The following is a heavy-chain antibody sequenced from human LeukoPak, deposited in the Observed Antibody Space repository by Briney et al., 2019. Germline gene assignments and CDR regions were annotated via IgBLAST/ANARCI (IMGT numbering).Heavy chain of an antibody. V-gene: IGHV1-69*04. CDR2: IIPILGIA. J-gene: IGHJ6*02. Sequence: SVKASCKASGGTFSSYAISWVRQAPGQGLEWMGRIIPILGIANYAQKFQGRVTITADKSTSTAYMELSSLRSEDTAVYYCARASGRGWYDNYYYYGMDVWGQGTTVTVSS. D-gene: IGHD6-19*01. CDR3: ARASGRGWYDNYYYYGMDV. CDR1: GGTFSSYA.